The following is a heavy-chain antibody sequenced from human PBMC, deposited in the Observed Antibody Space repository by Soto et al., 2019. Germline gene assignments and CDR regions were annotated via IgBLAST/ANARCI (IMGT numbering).Heavy chain of an antibody. V-gene: IGHV1-3*01. CDR2: INAGSGNT. CDR1: GYTFTNYG. Sequence: ASVKVSCKASGYTFTNYGIHWVRQAPGQGLEWMGWINAGSGNTKYSQKFQGRVTITRDTSASTGYMELSSLTSEDTAVYYCARDPGFWSGYYYYYYYYMDVWGKGTTVTVSS. J-gene: IGHJ6*03. D-gene: IGHD3-3*01. CDR3: ARDPGFWSGYYYYYYYYMDV.